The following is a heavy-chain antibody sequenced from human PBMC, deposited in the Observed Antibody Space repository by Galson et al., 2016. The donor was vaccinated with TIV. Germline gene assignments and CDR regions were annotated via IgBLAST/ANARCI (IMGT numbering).Heavy chain of an antibody. CDR3: AKDMTTIIDRAVSSYDALHV. D-gene: IGHD3-22*01. Sequence: SLRLSCAASGFNVSNNYMTWVRQAPGKGLEWVSLTYSGDQTSYADSVKGRFTISRDDSKNTLFLQMNSLTAEDTAVYYCAKDMTTIIDRAVSSYDALHVWGQGTMVTVSS. V-gene: IGHV3-53*01. J-gene: IGHJ3*01. CDR2: TYSGDQT. CDR1: GFNVSNNY.